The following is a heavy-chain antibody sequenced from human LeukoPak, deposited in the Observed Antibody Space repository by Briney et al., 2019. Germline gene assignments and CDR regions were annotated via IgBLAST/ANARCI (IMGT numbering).Heavy chain of an antibody. V-gene: IGHV3-20*04. CDR1: GFTFDDYG. D-gene: IGHD2-15*01. CDR3: ARSVAASRDY. Sequence: SGGSLRLSCAASGFTFDDYGMSWVRQAPGKGLEWVSGINWNGGSTGYADSVKGRFTISRDNDKNSLYLQMNSLRAEDTALYYCARSVAASRDYWGQGTLVTVSS. J-gene: IGHJ4*02. CDR2: INWNGGST.